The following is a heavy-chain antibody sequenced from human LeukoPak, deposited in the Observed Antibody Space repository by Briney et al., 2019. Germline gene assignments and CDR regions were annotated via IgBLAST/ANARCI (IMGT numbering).Heavy chain of an antibody. J-gene: IGHJ6*02. Sequence: SETLSLTCAVYGGSFSGYYWSWIRQSPGKGLEWIGEINHSGSTNYNPSLKSRVTISVDTSKNQFSLKLSSVTAADTAVYYCARAGRFGAMAYPRTYYYGMDVWGQGTTVTVSS. CDR1: GGSFSGYY. CDR2: INHSGST. D-gene: IGHD5-18*01. V-gene: IGHV4-34*01. CDR3: ARAGRFGAMAYPRTYYYGMDV.